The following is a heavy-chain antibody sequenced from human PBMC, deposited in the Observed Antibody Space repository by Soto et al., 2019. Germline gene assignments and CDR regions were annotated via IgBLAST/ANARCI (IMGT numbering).Heavy chain of an antibody. CDR1: GYTFINHG. V-gene: IGHV1-18*04. J-gene: IGHJ4*02. CDR3: ARDFYPLAYYFDP. Sequence: QVQLVQSEAEVKKPGASVKVSCEASGYTFINHGISWVRQAPGQGREWMGWVSGSNGHTKYAQKFQGRVTMTTETSTSTAHMELRNLRSDDTAVYFGARDFYPLAYYFDPWGQGTLFTVSS. CDR2: VSGSNGHT.